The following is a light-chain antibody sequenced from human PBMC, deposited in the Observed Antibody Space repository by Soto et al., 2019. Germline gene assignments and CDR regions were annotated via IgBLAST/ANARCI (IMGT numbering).Light chain of an antibody. CDR2: AAS. CDR1: QSVITY. J-gene: IGKJ4*01. CDR3: QQSYSNLS. V-gene: IGKV1-39*01. Sequence: DIQMTQSPSSLSASVGDRVTITCRASQSVITYLRWYHQKAGKAPKLLIYAASSLQSGVPSRFSGSGSGTEFTLTISSLQPEDFATYYCQQSYSNLSFGGGTKVEIK.